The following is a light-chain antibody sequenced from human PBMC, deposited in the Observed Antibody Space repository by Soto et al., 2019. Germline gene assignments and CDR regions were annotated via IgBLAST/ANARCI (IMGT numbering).Light chain of an antibody. CDR1: QSVLYSSNNKNY. V-gene: IGKV4-1*01. Sequence: DIVMTQSPDSLAVSLGERATINCKSSQSVLYSSNNKNYLAWYQQKPGQPPKLLIYWASIRESGVPDRFSGSGSGTDFTPTISSLQAEDVAVYYCQQYYSTPQTFGQGTKVEIK. CDR2: WAS. CDR3: QQYYSTPQT. J-gene: IGKJ1*01.